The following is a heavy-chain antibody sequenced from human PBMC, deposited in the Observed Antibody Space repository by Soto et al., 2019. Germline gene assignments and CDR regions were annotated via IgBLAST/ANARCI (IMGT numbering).Heavy chain of an antibody. CDR1: GFTFRSYW. CDR2: IKQDGSEK. D-gene: IGHD2-21*01. V-gene: IGHV3-7*04. Sequence: EVQLVESGGGLVQPGGSLRLSCAASGFTFRSYWMAWVRQAPGKGLEWVANIKQDGSEKNYVDSVKGRFTISRDNTKNSLYLQMDNLRVEDTAMYYCARDHQGGGDCPDYWGQGTLVTVSS. J-gene: IGHJ4*02. CDR3: ARDHQGGGDCPDY.